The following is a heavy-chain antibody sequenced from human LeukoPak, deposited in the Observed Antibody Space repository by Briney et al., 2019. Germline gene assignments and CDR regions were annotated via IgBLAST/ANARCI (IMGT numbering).Heavy chain of an antibody. D-gene: IGHD4-17*01. CDR3: ARSDGDASYYFDY. CDR2: IYHSEST. V-gene: IGHV4-4*02. Sequence: SGTLSLTCAVSGGSISSSNWWSWVRQPPGKGLEWIGEIYHSESTNYNPSLKSRVTISVDKSKNQFSLKLSSVTAADTAVYYCARSDGDASYYFDYWGQGTLVTVSS. CDR1: GGSISSSNW. J-gene: IGHJ4*02.